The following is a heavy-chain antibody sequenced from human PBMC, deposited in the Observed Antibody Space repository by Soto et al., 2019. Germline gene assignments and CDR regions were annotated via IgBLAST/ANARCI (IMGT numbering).Heavy chain of an antibody. J-gene: IGHJ4*02. CDR2: FDPEDGET. D-gene: IGHD4-17*01. CDR1: GYTLTELS. Sequence: ASVKVSCKASGYTLTELSMHWVRQAPGKGLEWMGGFDPEDGETIYAQKFQGRVTMTEDTSTDTAYMELSSLRSEDTAVYYCATIDRYNDYGGNLGYFDYWGQGTLVTVSS. V-gene: IGHV1-24*01. CDR3: ATIDRYNDYGGNLGYFDY.